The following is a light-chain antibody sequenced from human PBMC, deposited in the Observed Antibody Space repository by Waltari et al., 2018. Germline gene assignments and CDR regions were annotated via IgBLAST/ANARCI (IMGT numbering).Light chain of an antibody. Sequence: QLVLTQSPSASASLGASVKLTCTLSSGHIRTVIAWLPQHPRKGPRYLMKVNSDGSHSKGDDSPDRFSGSSSGAERYLTISSLQSEDEADYYCQTGGHGTWVFGGGTKLTVL. CDR3: QTGGHGTWV. J-gene: IGLJ3*02. CDR1: SGHIRTV. V-gene: IGLV4-69*01. CDR2: VNSDGSH.